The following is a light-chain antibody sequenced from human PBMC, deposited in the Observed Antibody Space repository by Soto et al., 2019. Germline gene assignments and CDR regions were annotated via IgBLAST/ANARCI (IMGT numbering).Light chain of an antibody. J-gene: IGKJ5*01. CDR1: QSVSSN. V-gene: IGKV3-15*01. CDR2: GAS. Sequence: EIVQTQPPATLSVSPGERTTLSCRASQSVSSNLAWYQQKPGQAPRLLIYGASTRATGIPARFSGSGSGTEFTLTISSLQSEDFAVYYCQQYNNWPPITLGQGTGLEIK. CDR3: QQYNNWPPIT.